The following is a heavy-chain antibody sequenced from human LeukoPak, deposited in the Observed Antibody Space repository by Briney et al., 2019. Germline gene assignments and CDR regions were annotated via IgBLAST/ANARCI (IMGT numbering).Heavy chain of an antibody. J-gene: IGHJ5*02. CDR1: GYTFTGYY. CDR3: ARDQPSYYDFWSGYFRPASEYNWFDP. D-gene: IGHD3-3*01. CDR2: INPNSGGT. V-gene: IGHV1-2*02. Sequence: ASVKVSCKASGYTFTGYYMHWVRQAPGQGLEWMGWINPNSGGTNYAQKFQGRVTMTRDTSISTAYMELSRLRSDDTAVYYCARDQPSYYDFWSGYFRPASEYNWFDPWGQGTLVTVSS.